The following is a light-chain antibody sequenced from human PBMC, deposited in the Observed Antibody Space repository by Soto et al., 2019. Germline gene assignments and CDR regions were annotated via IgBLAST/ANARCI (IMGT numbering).Light chain of an antibody. V-gene: IGLV1-40*01. Sequence: QSVLTQPPSVSGAPGQRVTISCTGSSSNIEAGYDVHWYQQLPGTAPKLLIYGNSNRPSGVPDRFSGSKSRTSASLAITGLQAEEEADYYCQSYVSSLSVSFGGGTKLTVL. CDR3: QSYVSSLSVS. CDR2: GNS. J-gene: IGLJ2*01. CDR1: SSNIEAGYD.